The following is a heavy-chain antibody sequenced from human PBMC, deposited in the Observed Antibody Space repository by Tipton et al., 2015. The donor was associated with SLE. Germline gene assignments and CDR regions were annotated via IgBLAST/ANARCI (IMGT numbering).Heavy chain of an antibody. Sequence: SLRLSCAASGFTFSSYEMNWVRQAPGKGLEWVPYISSSGSTIYYADSVKGRFTISRDNAKNSLYLQMNSLRAEDTAVYYCARGDEGGMDVWGQGTTVTVSS. J-gene: IGHJ6*02. CDR1: GFTFSSYE. CDR3: ARGDEGGMDV. V-gene: IGHV3-48*03. CDR2: ISSSGSTI.